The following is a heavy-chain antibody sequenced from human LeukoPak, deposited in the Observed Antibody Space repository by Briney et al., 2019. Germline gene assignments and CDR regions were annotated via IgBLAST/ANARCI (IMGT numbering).Heavy chain of an antibody. CDR1: GYSFTSDW. D-gene: IGHD6-13*01. CDR3: ARQASAASDY. CDR2: IYPGDSDT. V-gene: IGHV5-51*01. Sequence: GESLQISCKGSGYSFTSDWIVWVRQMPGKGLEWMGIIYPGDSDTRYSPSFQGQVTLSVDKSISTAYLQWSSLKASDTAMYYCARQASAASDYWGQGTLVTVSS. J-gene: IGHJ4*02.